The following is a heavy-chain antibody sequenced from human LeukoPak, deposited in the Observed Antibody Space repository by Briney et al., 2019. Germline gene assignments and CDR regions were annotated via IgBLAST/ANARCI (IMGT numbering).Heavy chain of an antibody. CDR3: ARDGGTIFGVAYYNWFDP. CDR2: IYTSGST. CDR1: GGSISSGSHY. Sequence: PSQTLSLNCTVSGGSISSGSHYWSWIRQPAGKGLEWIGRIYTSGSTNYNPSLKSRVIISLDTSKNQFSLKLSSVTAADTAVYYCARDGGTIFGVAYYNWFDPWGQGILVTVSS. J-gene: IGHJ5*02. V-gene: IGHV4-61*02. D-gene: IGHD3-3*01.